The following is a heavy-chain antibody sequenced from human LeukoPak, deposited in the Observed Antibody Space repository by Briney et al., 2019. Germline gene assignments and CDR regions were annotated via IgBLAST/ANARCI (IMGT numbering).Heavy chain of an antibody. CDR2: IKEDGSQI. V-gene: IGHV3-7*01. J-gene: IGHJ4*02. CDR1: GFTFTNYW. D-gene: IGHD6-19*01. CDR3: AGSSGWLFDY. Sequence: GGSLGLSCAGSGFTFTNYWMNWVRQAPGKGLEWVANIKEDGSQIYYVDSVKGRFTISRDNAKNSVYLQMNSLRAEDTAVYYCAGSSGWLFDYWGQGTLVAVSS.